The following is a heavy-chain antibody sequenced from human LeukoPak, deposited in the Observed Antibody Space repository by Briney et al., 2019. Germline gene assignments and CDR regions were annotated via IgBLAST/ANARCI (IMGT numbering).Heavy chain of an antibody. CDR3: ARERMYCSSTSCYRRSWFDP. J-gene: IGHJ5*02. CDR2: INPNSGGT. V-gene: IGHV1-2*02. Sequence: ASVKVSCKASGYTFTGYYMHWVRQAPGQGLEWMGWINPNSGGTNYAQKFQGRVTMTRDTSISTAYMELSRLRSDDTAVYYCARERMYCSSTSCYRRSWFDPGGQGTLVNVS. D-gene: IGHD2-2*01. CDR1: GYTFTGYY.